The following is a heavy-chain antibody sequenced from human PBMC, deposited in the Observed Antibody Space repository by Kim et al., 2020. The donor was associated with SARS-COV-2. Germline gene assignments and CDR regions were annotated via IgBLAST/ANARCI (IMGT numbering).Heavy chain of an antibody. J-gene: IGHJ4*02. CDR3: AREPERRSDY. V-gene: IGHV3-30*07. D-gene: IGHD1-1*01. Sequence: YAGAVKGRFTIARDDSKNTLFLQMNSRRVEYTAVYYCAREPERRSDYWGQGTMVTVSS.